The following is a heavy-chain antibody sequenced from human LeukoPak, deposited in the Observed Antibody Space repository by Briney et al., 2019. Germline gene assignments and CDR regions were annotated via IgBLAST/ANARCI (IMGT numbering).Heavy chain of an antibody. CDR3: AFGRYPFDY. CDR2: IHSGGTI. Sequence: EPGGSLRLSCAASGFTLSSYSMTWVRQAPGKGLEWVSLIHSGGTIYYTDSVKGRFTISRDNSKNTLYLQMNSLTIEDTAVYYCAFGRYPFDYWGQGTLVTVSS. V-gene: IGHV3-66*01. CDR1: GFTLSSYS. D-gene: IGHD3-16*02. J-gene: IGHJ4*02.